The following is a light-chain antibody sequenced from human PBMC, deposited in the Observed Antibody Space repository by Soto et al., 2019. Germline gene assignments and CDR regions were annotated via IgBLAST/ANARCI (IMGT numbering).Light chain of an antibody. CDR2: EVR. Sequence: QSALTQPASVSGSPGQSITISCTGTSSDVGGYNHVSWYQQHPGKAPKLIIYEVRNRPSGVSNRFSGSKSGNTASLTISGLQAEDEADYYCSSYTTSSTRVFGTGTKLTVL. J-gene: IGLJ1*01. CDR3: SSYTTSSTRV. CDR1: SSDVGGYNH. V-gene: IGLV2-14*01.